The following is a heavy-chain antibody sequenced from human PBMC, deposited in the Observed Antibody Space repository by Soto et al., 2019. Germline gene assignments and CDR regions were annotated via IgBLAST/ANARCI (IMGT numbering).Heavy chain of an antibody. J-gene: IGHJ6*02. CDR2: INWDDDE. CDR3: AHSLIFGETRGMDV. D-gene: IGHD3-3*01. V-gene: IGHV2-70*12. CDR1: GFSLKTSAMC. Sequence: SGPTLVNPTQTLTLTCTLSGFSLKTSAMCVTWIRQAPGKAMEWLALINWDDDEYYNKSLRTRLTISKDTSKNQVVLTMTNMDPVDTATYYCAHSLIFGETRGMDVWGQGTTVTGSS.